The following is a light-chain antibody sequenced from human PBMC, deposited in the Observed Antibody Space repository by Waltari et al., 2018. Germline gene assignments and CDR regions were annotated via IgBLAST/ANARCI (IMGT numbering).Light chain of an antibody. V-gene: IGKV1-5*03. CDR1: QSSSW. Sequence: DIQMTQSPSTLSASVGDRVTITCRASQSSSWLAWYQQKPGKAPKLLIYKASSLESGVPSRFSGSGSGTEFTLTSSSLQPDDFATYYCQQYNNYWTFGQGTKVEIK. J-gene: IGKJ1*01. CDR2: KAS. CDR3: QQYNNYWT.